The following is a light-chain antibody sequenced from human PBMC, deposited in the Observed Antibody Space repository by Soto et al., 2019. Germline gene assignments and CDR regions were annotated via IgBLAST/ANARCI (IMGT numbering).Light chain of an antibody. CDR3: QQYGTSEII. J-gene: IGKJ5*01. Sequence: IVLTQSPDTLSLSPGERAAISCRASQSLTNSFIAWYQQKPGQAPRLLIYDTSSRATGIPDRFSGSGSGTDFTLTISRLEPEDFAVFFCQQYGTSEIIFGQGTRLEIK. V-gene: IGKV3-20*01. CDR1: QSLTNSF. CDR2: DTS.